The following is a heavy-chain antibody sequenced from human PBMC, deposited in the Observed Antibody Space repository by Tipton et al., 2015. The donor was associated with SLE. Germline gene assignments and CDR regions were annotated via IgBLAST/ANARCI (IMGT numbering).Heavy chain of an antibody. CDR1: GGSISGYY. D-gene: IGHD4-23*01. Sequence: TLSLTCTVSGGSISGYYWSWGRQPAGKGLEWIGRIYTSASTIYNPSLNSRVTLSSDTSKNQFSLRVRSVTATDTAVYYCGRGRTDAWELVVYWGQGTLVTVSS. J-gene: IGHJ4*02. CDR3: GRGRTDAWELVVY. V-gene: IGHV4-4*07. CDR2: IYTSAST.